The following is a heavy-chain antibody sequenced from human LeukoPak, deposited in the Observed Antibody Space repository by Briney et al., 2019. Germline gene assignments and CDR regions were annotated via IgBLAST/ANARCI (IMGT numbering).Heavy chain of an antibody. J-gene: IGHJ4*02. CDR2: IIPILDIT. D-gene: IGHD3-16*01. CDR1: GGTFSSYT. CDR3: SVGVLMDGGGSYFDY. Sequence: GSSVKVSCKASGGTFSSYTISWVRQAPGQGLEWMGRIIPILDITNYAQKFQGRVTITADKSTSTAYMELSSLKSEDTAVYYCSVGVLMDGGGSYFDYWGQGTLVTVSS. V-gene: IGHV1-69*02.